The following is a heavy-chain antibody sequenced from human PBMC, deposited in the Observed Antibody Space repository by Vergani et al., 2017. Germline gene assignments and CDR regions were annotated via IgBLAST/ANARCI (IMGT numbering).Heavy chain of an antibody. J-gene: IGHJ4*02. V-gene: IGHV4-34*01. Sequence: QVQLQQWGAGRLKPSKTLSLPCAVSVGSFMGYYWGWIGRPPGRGLEWFGEINQVGSTNYNPPLKSRVTISVDTSKNQFSLKLSSVTAADTAVYYCARGGRQWLGRTYFDYWGQGTLVTVSS. CDR3: ARGGRQWLGRTYFDY. CDR1: VGSFMGYY. CDR2: INQVGST. D-gene: IGHD6-19*01.